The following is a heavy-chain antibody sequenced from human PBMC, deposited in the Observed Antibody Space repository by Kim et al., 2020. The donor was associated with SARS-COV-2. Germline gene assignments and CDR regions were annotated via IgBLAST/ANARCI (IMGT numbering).Heavy chain of an antibody. V-gene: IGHV3-30-3*01. Sequence: GGSLRLSCAASGFTFSSYAMHWVRQAPGKGLEWVAVISYDGSNKYYADSVKGRFTISRDNSKNTLYLQMNSLRAEDTAVYYCARDLSYANHRGGYYFDYWGHGTLVTVSS. CDR2: ISYDGSNK. CDR3: ARDLSYANHRGGYYFDY. J-gene: IGHJ4*01. CDR1: GFTFSSYA. D-gene: IGHD2-2*01.